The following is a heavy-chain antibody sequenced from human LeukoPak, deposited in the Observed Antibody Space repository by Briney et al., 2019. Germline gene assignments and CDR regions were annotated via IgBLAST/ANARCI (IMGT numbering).Heavy chain of an antibody. CDR3: ARGSIVAANFDF. D-gene: IGHD6-25*01. CDR2: IKQDGSEK. V-gene: IGHV3-7*01. Sequence: GGSLRLSCAASGFTFSSYAMSWVRQAPGKGLEWVANIKQDGSEKDYVDSVKGRFTISRDNAKNSLYLQMSSLRAEDTAVYYCARGSIVAANFDFWGQGTLVTVSS. J-gene: IGHJ4*02. CDR1: GFTFSSYA.